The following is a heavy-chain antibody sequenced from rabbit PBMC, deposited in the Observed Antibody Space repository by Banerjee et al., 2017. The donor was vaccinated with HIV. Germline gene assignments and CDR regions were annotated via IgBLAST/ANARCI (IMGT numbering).Heavy chain of an antibody. CDR1: GFDLSSYYY. CDR3: ARTYTSSSGYWNYFNL. V-gene: IGHV1S40*01. Sequence: QSLEESGGDLVKPGASLTLTCTASGFDLSSYYYIMWVRQAPGKGLELIACIYTSSGRAYYASWAKGRFTVSQTSSTTVTLQMTSLTAADTATYFCARTYTSSSGYWNYFNLWGQGTLVTVS. J-gene: IGHJ4*01. D-gene: IGHD1-1*01. CDR2: IYTSSGRA.